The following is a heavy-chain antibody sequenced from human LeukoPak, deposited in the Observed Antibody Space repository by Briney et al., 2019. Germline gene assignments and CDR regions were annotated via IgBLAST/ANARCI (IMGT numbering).Heavy chain of an antibody. Sequence: GRSLRLSCTASGFNFVDFAMSWVRLAPGRGLELLGFIRSKAYGGTPEYAASVKGRFIISRDDSKTTAYLQMNSLKTEDTAVYYCTRGAPVAAYGYWGPGTLVTVSS. CDR3: TRGAPVAAYGY. D-gene: IGHD6-19*01. CDR1: GFNFVDFA. V-gene: IGHV3-49*04. CDR2: IRSKAYGGTP. J-gene: IGHJ4*02.